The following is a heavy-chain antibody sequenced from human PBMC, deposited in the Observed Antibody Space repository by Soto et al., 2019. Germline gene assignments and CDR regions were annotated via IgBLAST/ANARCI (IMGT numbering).Heavy chain of an antibody. CDR2: IIPILGIA. CDR1: GDTFSSYT. CDR3: ARDITGTAGVDY. J-gene: IGHJ4*02. D-gene: IGHD1-20*01. Sequence: ASVKVSCKASGDTFSSYTISWVRQAPGQGLEWMGRIIPILGIANYAQKFPGRVTITADKSTRTAYMELSSLRSEDTAVYYCARDITGTAGVDYWGQGTLVTVSS. V-gene: IGHV1-69*04.